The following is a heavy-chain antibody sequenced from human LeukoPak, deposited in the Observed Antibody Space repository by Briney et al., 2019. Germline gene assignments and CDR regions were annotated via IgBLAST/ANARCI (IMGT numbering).Heavy chain of an antibody. D-gene: IGHD1-14*01. CDR3: ARSQPYYYYGMDV. CDR1: GGSISSGGYS. J-gene: IGHJ6*02. CDR2: IYHSGST. V-gene: IGHV4-30-2*01. Sequence: SQTLSLTCTVSGGSISSGGYSWSWIRQPPGKGLEWIGYIYHSGSTYYNPSLKSRVTIPVDRSKNQFSLKLSSVTAADTAVYYCARSQPYYYYGMDVWGQGTTVTVSS.